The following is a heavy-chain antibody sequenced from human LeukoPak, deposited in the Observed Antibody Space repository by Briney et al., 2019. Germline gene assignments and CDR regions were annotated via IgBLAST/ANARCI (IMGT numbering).Heavy chain of an antibody. J-gene: IGHJ4*02. Sequence: GGSLRLTCTASGFTFGDYAMGWFRQAPGKGLEWVGFMRSKTYGGTTEYAASVKGRFTISRDDSKSIAYLQMNSLKTEDTAVYYCTGSFGELTFFDYWGQGTLVTVSS. CDR1: GFTFGDYA. CDR3: TGSFGELTFFDY. CDR2: MRSKTYGGTT. D-gene: IGHD3-10*01. V-gene: IGHV3-49*03.